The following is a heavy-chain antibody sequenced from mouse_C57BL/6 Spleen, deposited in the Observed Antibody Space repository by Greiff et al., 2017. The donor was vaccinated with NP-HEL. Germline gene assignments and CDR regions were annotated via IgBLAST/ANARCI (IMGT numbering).Heavy chain of an antibody. CDR1: GYTFTSYW. CDR2: IYPSDSET. Sequence: QVQLQPGAELVRPGSSVKLSCKASGYTFTSYWMDWVKQRPGQGLEWIGNIYPSDSETHYNQKFKDKATLTVDKSSSTAYMQLSSLTSEDSAVYYCARRYYGSSPDYWGQGTTLTVSS. J-gene: IGHJ2*01. CDR3: ARRYYGSSPDY. V-gene: IGHV1-61*01. D-gene: IGHD1-1*01.